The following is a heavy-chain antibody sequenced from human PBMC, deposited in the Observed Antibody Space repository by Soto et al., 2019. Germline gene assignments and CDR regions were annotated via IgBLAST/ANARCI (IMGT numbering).Heavy chain of an antibody. D-gene: IGHD2-2*01. CDR2: ISSSSSTI. CDR1: GFTFSSYS. Sequence: EVQLVESGGGLVQPGGSLRLSCAASGFTFSSYSMNWVRQAPGTGLEWVSYISSSSSTIYYADSVKGRFTISRDNAKNSLYLQMNSLRAEDTAVYYCAREGGYCSSTSCLDAFDIWGQGTMVTVSS. V-gene: IGHV3-48*01. J-gene: IGHJ3*02. CDR3: AREGGYCSSTSCLDAFDI.